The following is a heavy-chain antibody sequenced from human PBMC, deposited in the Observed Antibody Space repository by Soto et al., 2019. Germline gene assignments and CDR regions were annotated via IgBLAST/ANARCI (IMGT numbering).Heavy chain of an antibody. D-gene: IGHD5-12*01. V-gene: IGHV4-34*01. CDR1: GGSFSGYY. CDR2: INHSGST. J-gene: IGHJ4*02. Sequence: QVQLQQWGAGLLKPSETLSLTCAVYGGSFSGYYWSWIRQPPGKGLEWIGEINHSGSTNYNPSLKSRVTISVDTSKNQFSLKLSSVTAADTAVYCCARGSGYSALNFGYWGQGTLVTVSS. CDR3: ARGSGYSALNFGY.